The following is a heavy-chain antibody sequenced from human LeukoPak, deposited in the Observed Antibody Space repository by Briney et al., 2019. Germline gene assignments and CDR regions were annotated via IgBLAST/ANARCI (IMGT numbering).Heavy chain of an antibody. D-gene: IGHD2-21*02. CDR1: GFPFSSYA. Sequence: SGGSLRLSCAASGFPFSSYAMSWVRPAPGKGLEWVSAISGSGGSTYCADSVKGRFTISRDNSKNTLYLQMNSLRAEDTAVYYCAKVPCGGDCYTYIDYWGQGTLVTVSS. V-gene: IGHV3-23*01. J-gene: IGHJ4*02. CDR3: AKVPCGGDCYTYIDY. CDR2: ISGSGGST.